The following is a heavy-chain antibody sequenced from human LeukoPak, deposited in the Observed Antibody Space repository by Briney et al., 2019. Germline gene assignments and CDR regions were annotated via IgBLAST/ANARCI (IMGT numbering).Heavy chain of an antibody. CDR3: AREVPYGSGSYYFDY. V-gene: IGHV4-4*07. CDR1: GGSISSYY. CDR2: IYTSGST. D-gene: IGHD3-10*01. Sequence: KPSETLSLTCTVSGGSISSYYWSWIRQPAGKGLEWIGRIYTSGSTNYNPSLKSRVTMSVDTSENQFSLKLSSVTAADTAVYYCAREVPYGSGSYYFDYWGQGTLVTVSS. J-gene: IGHJ4*02.